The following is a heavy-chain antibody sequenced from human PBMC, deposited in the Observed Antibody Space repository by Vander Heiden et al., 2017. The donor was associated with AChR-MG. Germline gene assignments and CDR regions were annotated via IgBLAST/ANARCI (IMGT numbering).Heavy chain of an antibody. CDR3: ARDQGLGSSSFLPGVTYYYYGMDV. CDR1: GYTFTGHH. D-gene: IGHD6-13*01. CDR2: INPNSGGT. V-gene: IGHV1-2*04. Sequence: QVQLVQSGAEVKKPGASVKVSCTASGYTFTGHHTPRVPQAAGQGLEWMGWINPNSGGTNYAQKFQGWVTMTRDTSSSTAYMELSRLRSDDTAVYYCARDQGLGSSSFLPGVTYYYYGMDVWGQGTTVTVSS. J-gene: IGHJ6*02.